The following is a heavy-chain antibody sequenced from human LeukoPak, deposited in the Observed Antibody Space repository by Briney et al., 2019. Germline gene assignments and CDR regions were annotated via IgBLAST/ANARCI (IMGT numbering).Heavy chain of an antibody. V-gene: IGHV4-39*01. CDR3: ARSSEYGDPFNY. J-gene: IGHJ4*02. CDR2: IYYSGST. CDR1: GASISRSDYF. Sequence: SETLSLTCTVSGASISRSDYFWGWIRQPPGKGLEWIGSIYYSGSTYYSPSLKGRVTISVDTSKNQFSLKLNSVTAADTAEYYCARSSEYGDPFNYWGQGTLVTVSS. D-gene: IGHD4-17*01.